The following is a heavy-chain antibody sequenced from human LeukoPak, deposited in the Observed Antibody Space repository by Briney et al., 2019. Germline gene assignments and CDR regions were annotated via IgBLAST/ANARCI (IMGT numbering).Heavy chain of an antibody. D-gene: IGHD1-26*01. CDR2: IKSRGGGGTT. Sequence: GGSLRLSCAASGFNFNIAWMSWVRQAPGKGLEWIGRIKSRGGGGTTDYAAPVKGRITISRDDSKNTVYLQMNSLKTEDTALYYCARDPLEWEHAFDIWGQGTMVTVSS. V-gene: IGHV3-15*01. CDR3: ARDPLEWEHAFDI. CDR1: GFNFNIAW. J-gene: IGHJ3*02.